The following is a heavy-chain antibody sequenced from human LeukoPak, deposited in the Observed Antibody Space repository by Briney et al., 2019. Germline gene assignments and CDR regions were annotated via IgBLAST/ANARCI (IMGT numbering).Heavy chain of an antibody. J-gene: IGHJ2*01. CDR1: GFTFSSYW. D-gene: IGHD6-13*01. V-gene: IGHV3-7*01. Sequence: GGSLRLSCAASGFTFSSYWMSWVRQAPGKGLEWVANIKKDGSEKYYVDSVKGRFTISRDNAKNSLYLQMNSLRAGDTAVYYCARAAYSSTWYSRYFDLWGRGTLVTVSS. CDR2: IKKDGSEK. CDR3: ARAAYSSTWYSRYFDL.